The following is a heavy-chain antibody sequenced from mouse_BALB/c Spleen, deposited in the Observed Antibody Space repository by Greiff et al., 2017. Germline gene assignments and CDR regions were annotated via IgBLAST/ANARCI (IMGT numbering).Heavy chain of an antibody. D-gene: IGHD2-1*01. CDR1: GYSFTGYY. V-gene: IGHV1-31*01. Sequence: VQLQQSGPELVKPGASVKISCKASGYSFTGYYMHWVKQSHVKSLEWIGRINPYNGATSYNQNFKDKASLTVDKSSSTAYMELHSLTSEDSAVYYCAGGNYVAMDYWGQGTSVTVSS. CDR3: AGGNYVAMDY. J-gene: IGHJ4*01. CDR2: INPYNGAT.